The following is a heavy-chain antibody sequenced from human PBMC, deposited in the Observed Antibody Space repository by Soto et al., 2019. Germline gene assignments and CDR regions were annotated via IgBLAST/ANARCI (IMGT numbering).Heavy chain of an antibody. J-gene: IGHJ6*02. CDR3: ARGINWNPLYDYYGMDV. V-gene: IGHV1-3*01. CDR2: INAGNGNT. CDR1: GYTFTSYV. Sequence: SCKASGYTFTSYVIHWVRQAPGQRLEWMGRINAGNGNTKYSQQFQGRVIITRDTSATTAYMELSSLRSEDTGVYFCARGINWNPLYDYYGMDVWGQGTTVTVSS. D-gene: IGHD1-1*01.